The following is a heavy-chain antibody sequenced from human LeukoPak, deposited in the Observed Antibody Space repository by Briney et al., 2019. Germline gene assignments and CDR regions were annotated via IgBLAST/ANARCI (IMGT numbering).Heavy chain of an antibody. CDR3: TRGSRRVQLPRSYDFDV. D-gene: IGHD1-1*01. J-gene: IGHJ3*01. V-gene: IGHV3-13*01. Sequence: VGSLILPCTAAGVALTSEDMHGVGQTIGTRPERVAMMETAGDSHYADSVKGRFTVSRENAKDSLYLQMNSLRAGDTALYYCTRGSRRVQLPRSYDFDVWGQGTVVTVSS. CDR1: GVALTSED. CDR2: METAGDS.